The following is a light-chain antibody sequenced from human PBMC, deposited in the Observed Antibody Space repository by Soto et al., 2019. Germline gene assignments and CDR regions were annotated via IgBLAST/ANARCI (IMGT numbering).Light chain of an antibody. CDR3: QQRNSWPPTFT. Sequence: EIVLTQSPATLSLSPGERATLSCRASQSVGSFLAWYQQKPGQAPRLLIYDTSIRATGIPARFSGSGSGTDFTLTIRSLEPEDFAVYYCQQRNSWPPTFTFGQGTRLETK. J-gene: IGKJ5*01. V-gene: IGKV3-11*01. CDR1: QSVGSF. CDR2: DTS.